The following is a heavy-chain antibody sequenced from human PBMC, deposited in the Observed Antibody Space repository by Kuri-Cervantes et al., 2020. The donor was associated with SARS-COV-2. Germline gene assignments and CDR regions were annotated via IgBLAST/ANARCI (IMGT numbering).Heavy chain of an antibody. Sequence: ASVKVSCKVSGYTLTELSMHWVRQAPGEGLEWMGGFDPEDGETSYAQKFQGRVTMTRDTSTSTVYMELSSLRSEDTAVYYCTTLIDYWGQGALVTVSS. V-gene: IGHV1-24*01. CDR3: TTLIDY. J-gene: IGHJ4*02. CDR2: FDPEDGET. CDR1: GYTLTELS.